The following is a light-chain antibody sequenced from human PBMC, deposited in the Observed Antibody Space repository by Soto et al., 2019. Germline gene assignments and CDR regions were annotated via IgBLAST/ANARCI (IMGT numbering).Light chain of an antibody. CDR3: QQYGSSLFT. CDR1: QSVSSN. V-gene: IGKV3-20*01. J-gene: IGKJ3*01. CDR2: DAS. Sequence: EIVMTPSPATLSVSPGDRDTLSCRASQSVSSNLAWYQQKPGQAPRLLIYDASNRATGIPARFSGSGSGTDFTLTISRLEPEDFAVYYCQQYGSSLFTFGPGTKVDIK.